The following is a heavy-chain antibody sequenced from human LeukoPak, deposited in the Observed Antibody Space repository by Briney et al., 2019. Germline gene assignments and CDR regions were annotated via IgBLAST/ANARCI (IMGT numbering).Heavy chain of an antibody. CDR3: ARDSGRVDP. J-gene: IGHJ5*02. CDR1: GGSISSSSYY. V-gene: IGHV4-39*07. Sequence: SETLSLTCTVSGGSISSSSYYWGWIRQPPGKGLEWIGSIYYTGSTNYNPSLKSRVTMSVDTSKNQFSLKLSSVTAADTAVYYCARDSGRVDPWGQGTLVTVSS. CDR2: IYYTGST. D-gene: IGHD3-10*01.